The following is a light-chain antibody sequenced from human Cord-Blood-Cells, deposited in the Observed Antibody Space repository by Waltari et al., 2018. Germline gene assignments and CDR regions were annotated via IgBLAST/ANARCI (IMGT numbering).Light chain of an antibody. CDR1: SSDVGGYNY. Sequence: QSALTQPASVSGSPGQSLTISCTGTSSDVGGYNYVSWYQQHPGKAPKLMIYDVSNRRSGVSNRFSCAKTGNTASLTISGLQAEDEADYYCSSYTGSSTVVFGGGTKLTVL. CDR3: SSYTGSSTVV. CDR2: DVS. V-gene: IGLV2-14*01. J-gene: IGLJ2*01.